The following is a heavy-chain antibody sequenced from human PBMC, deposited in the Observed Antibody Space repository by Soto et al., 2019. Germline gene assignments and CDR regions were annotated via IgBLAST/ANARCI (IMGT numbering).Heavy chain of an antibody. Sequence: SETLSLTYTVSGGSISSYYWSWIRQPPGKGLEWIGYIYYSGSTNYNPSLKSRVTISVDTSKNQFSLKLSSVTAADTAVYYCARFRYDFWSGYEPSYFDYWGQGTLVTVSS. CDR1: GGSISSYY. D-gene: IGHD3-3*01. J-gene: IGHJ4*02. CDR3: ARFRYDFWSGYEPSYFDY. CDR2: IYYSGST. V-gene: IGHV4-59*01.